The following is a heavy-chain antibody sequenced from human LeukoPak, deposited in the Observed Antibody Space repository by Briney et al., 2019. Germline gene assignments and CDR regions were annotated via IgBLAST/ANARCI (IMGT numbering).Heavy chain of an antibody. V-gene: IGHV3-23*01. J-gene: IGHJ3*02. Sequence: GGSLRLSCAASGFTFSSYARSWVRQAPGKGLEWVSAISGSGGSTYYADSVKGRFTISRDNSKNTLYLQMNSLRAEDTAVYYCAKDLSIWFGEFPDAFDIWGQGTMVTVSS. CDR3: AKDLSIWFGEFPDAFDI. CDR2: ISGSGGST. CDR1: GFTFSSYA. D-gene: IGHD3-10*01.